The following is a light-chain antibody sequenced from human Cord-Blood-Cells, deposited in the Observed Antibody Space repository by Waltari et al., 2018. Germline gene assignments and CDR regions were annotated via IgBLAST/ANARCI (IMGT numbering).Light chain of an antibody. CDR1: QSISSW. CDR2: KAS. J-gene: IGKJ1*01. CDR3: QQYNSYSRT. V-gene: IGKV1-5*03. Sequence: DIQMTQSPSTLSASVGDRVTITCRASQSISSWLAWYQQKPGKAPKLLIYKASSIESGVPSRFSGSGSGTEFTLTISSLQPDDFATYYCQQYNSYSRTFGQGTKVEIK.